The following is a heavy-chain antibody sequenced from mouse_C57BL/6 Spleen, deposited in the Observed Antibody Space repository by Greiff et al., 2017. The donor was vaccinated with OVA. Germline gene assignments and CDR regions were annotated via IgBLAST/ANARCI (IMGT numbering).Heavy chain of an antibody. D-gene: IGHD2-3*01. Sequence: EVKLMESGGGLVKPGGSLKLSCAASGFTFSDYGMHWVRQAPEKGLEWVAYISSGSSTIYYADTVKGRFTISRDNAKNTLFLQMTSLRSEDTAMYYCARSPDGYPYYFDYWGQGTTLTVSS. V-gene: IGHV5-17*01. CDR2: ISSGSSTI. J-gene: IGHJ2*01. CDR3: ARSPDGYPYYFDY. CDR1: GFTFSDYG.